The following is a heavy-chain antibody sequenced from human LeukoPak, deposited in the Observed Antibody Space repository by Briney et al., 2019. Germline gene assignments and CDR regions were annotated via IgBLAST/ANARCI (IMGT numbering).Heavy chain of an antibody. D-gene: IGHD2-2*01. CDR1: GFTFSDYA. V-gene: IGHV3-21*01. CDR3: ARVEGYCSSTSCFNFDY. CDR2: ISSSSSYI. J-gene: IGHJ4*02. Sequence: GGSLRLSCAASGFTFSDYAMSWVRQAPGKGLEWVSSISSSSSYIHYADSVKGRFTISRDNAKNSLYLQMNSLRAGDTAVYYCARVEGYCSSTSCFNFDYWGQGTLVTVSS.